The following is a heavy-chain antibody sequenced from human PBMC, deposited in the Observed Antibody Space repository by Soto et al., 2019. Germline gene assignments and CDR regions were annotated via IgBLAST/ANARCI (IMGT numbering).Heavy chain of an antibody. J-gene: IGHJ4*02. CDR2: TYHSGTT. V-gene: IGHV4-4*02. D-gene: IGHD6-13*01. CDR1: GGSVSSGNW. Sequence: QVQLQESGPGLVKPSGTLSLTCAVSGGSVSSGNWWSWVRQPPGKGLEWIGETYHSGTTNYNPSLKSRVTISLDKSKNQISLNLRSVTAADTAVYYCARHVAAPGTRGFDYWGQGTLVTVS. CDR3: ARHVAAPGTRGFDY.